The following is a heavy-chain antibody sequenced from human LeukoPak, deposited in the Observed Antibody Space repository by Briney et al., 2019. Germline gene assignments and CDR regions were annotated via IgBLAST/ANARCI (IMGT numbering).Heavy chain of an antibody. CDR1: GYTFTGYY. J-gene: IGHJ4*02. CDR3: ATEPPKGQWLAFDY. D-gene: IGHD6-19*01. Sequence: ASVKVSCKASGYTFTGYYMRWVRQAPGQGLEWMGWINPNSGGTNYAQKFQGRVTMTRDTSISTAYMELSRLRSEDTAVYYCATEPPKGQWLAFDYWGQGTLVTVSS. V-gene: IGHV1-2*02. CDR2: INPNSGGT.